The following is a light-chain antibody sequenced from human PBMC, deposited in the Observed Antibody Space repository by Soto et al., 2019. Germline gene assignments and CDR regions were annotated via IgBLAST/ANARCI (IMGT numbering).Light chain of an antibody. CDR3: QQYNTYYT. Sequence: DIQMTQSPSTLSASVGDRVTITCRASQSISRSLAWYQQKPGKAPKFLIYDASSLESGVPSRFGGSGSGTEFTLTISSLQPDDFAPYYCQQYNTYYTFGQGTKLEIK. V-gene: IGKV1-5*01. J-gene: IGKJ2*01. CDR1: QSISRS. CDR2: DAS.